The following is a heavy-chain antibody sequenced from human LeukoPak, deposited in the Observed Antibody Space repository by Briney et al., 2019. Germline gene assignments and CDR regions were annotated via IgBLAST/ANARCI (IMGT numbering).Heavy chain of an antibody. CDR1: GFTFSDYY. Sequence: GGSLRLSCAASGFTFSDYYMSWIRQAPGKGLEWLSYISSSGTTIYYTDCVKGRFTISRDNAKNSLYLQMNSLRAEDTAVYYCARGIRQYAKSYFDYWGQGTLVTVSS. CDR3: ARGIRQYAKSYFDY. CDR2: ISSSGTTI. V-gene: IGHV3-11*01. J-gene: IGHJ4*02. D-gene: IGHD4-11*01.